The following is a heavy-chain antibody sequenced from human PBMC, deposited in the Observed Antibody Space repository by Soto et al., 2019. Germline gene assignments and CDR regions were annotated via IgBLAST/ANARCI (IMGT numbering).Heavy chain of an antibody. J-gene: IGHJ6*02. V-gene: IGHV5-51*01. Sequence: GESLKISCKGSGYSFTSYWIGWVRQMPGKGLEWMGIIYPGDSDTRYSPSFQGQVTISADKSISTAYLQWSSLKASDTAMYYCARQVGYCSSTSCYHDYYGMDVWGQGTTVTVSS. CDR3: ARQVGYCSSTSCYHDYYGMDV. CDR1: GYSFTSYW. D-gene: IGHD2-2*01. CDR2: IYPGDSDT.